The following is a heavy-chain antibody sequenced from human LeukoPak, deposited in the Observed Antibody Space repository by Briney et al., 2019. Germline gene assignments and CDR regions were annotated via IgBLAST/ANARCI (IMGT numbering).Heavy chain of an antibody. J-gene: IGHJ3*02. CDR2: IYYSGRT. V-gene: IGHV4-59*01. D-gene: IGHD3-22*01. CDR1: GGSISSYY. CDR3: ARYYDSSGYYPDAFDI. Sequence: SETLSLTCTVSGGSISSYYWSWIRQPPGKGLEWIGYIYYSGRTNYNPSLKSRVNISVDTSKNQFSLKLSSVTAADTAVYYCARYYDSSGYYPDAFDIWGQGTMVTVSS.